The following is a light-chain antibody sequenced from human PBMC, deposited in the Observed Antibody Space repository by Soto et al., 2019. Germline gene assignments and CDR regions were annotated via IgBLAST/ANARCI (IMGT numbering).Light chain of an antibody. CDR3: QQYNNWPPIT. CDR1: QSISNY. V-gene: IGKV1-39*01. J-gene: IGKJ5*01. Sequence: DIQMTQSPSSLSASVGDRVTITCRASQSISNYLNWYRQKPGKAPELLIYAASSLQSGVPSRFSGSGSGTEFTLTISSLQSEDFAVYYCQQYNNWPPITFGQGTRLEIK. CDR2: AAS.